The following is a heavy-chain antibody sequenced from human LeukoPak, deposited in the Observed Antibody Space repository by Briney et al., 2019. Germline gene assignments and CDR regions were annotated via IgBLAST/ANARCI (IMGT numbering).Heavy chain of an antibody. CDR1: GFTFSSYA. Sequence: GGSLRLSCAASGFTFSSYAMSWVRQAPGKGLEWVSAIGGSGGSTYYADSVKGRFTISRDNSKNTLYLQMNSLRAEDTAVYYCAKDLGFYDSSGYYYEVYWGQGTLVTVSS. CDR3: AKDLGFYDSSGYYYEVY. V-gene: IGHV3-23*01. J-gene: IGHJ4*02. D-gene: IGHD3-22*01. CDR2: IGGSGGST.